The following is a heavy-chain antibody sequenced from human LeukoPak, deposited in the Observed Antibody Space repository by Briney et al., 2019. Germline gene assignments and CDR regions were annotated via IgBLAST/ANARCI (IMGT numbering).Heavy chain of an antibody. J-gene: IGHJ5*02. V-gene: IGHV4-30-2*01. CDR3: ARVEDSECWFDP. CDR2: IYQSGST. D-gene: IGHD2/OR15-2a*01. CDR1: GGSVSTIGYS. Sequence: SETLSLTCGVSGGSVSTIGYSWSWIRQPPGKGLEWIGYIYQSGSTSYNPSLQSRVTMSVDTSKNQFSLKLSSVTAADTAVYYCARVEDSECWFDPWGQGTLVTVSS.